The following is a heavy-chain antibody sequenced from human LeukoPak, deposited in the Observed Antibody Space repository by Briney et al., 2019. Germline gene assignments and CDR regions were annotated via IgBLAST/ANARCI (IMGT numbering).Heavy chain of an antibody. V-gene: IGHV3-30-3*01. CDR1: GFTFSSYA. Sequence: GGSLRLSCAASGFTFSSYAMHWVRQAPGKGLEWVAVISYDGSNKYYADSVKGRFTISRDNSKNTLYLQMNSLRAEDTAVYYCARERYSYGPDYWGQGTLVTVSS. D-gene: IGHD5-18*01. CDR3: ARERYSYGPDY. CDR2: ISYDGSNK. J-gene: IGHJ4*02.